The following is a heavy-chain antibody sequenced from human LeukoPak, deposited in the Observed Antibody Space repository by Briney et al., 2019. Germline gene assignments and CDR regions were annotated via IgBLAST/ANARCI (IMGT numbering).Heavy chain of an antibody. CDR1: GGSISSYY. Sequence: PSETLSLTCTVSGGSISSYYWSWIRQPPGKGLEWIGYIYYSGSTNYNPSLKSRVTISVDTSKNQFSLKLSSVTAADTAVYYCARDPHSSGWYYYFDYWGQGTLVTVSS. V-gene: IGHV4-59*01. CDR2: IYYSGST. J-gene: IGHJ4*02. D-gene: IGHD6-19*01. CDR3: ARDPHSSGWYYYFDY.